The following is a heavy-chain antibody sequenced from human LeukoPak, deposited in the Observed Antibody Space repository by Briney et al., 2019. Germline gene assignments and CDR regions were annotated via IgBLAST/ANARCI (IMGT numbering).Heavy chain of an antibody. J-gene: IGHJ4*02. CDR3: SRSLDY. CDR2: IHQDGSIQ. Sequence: PGRSLTLSCAASGFPFSDYWMDWVRQAPGKGMEWVANIHQDGSIQYYPDSVRGRFIISRNNAKNSRYLQMYSLRAEYTAIYFCSRSLDYLGQGALVTVSS. CDR1: GFPFSDYW. V-gene: IGHV3-7*01.